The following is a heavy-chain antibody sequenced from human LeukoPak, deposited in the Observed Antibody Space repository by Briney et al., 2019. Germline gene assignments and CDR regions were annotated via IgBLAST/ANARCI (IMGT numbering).Heavy chain of an antibody. V-gene: IGHV4-4*07. CDR2: IYTSGST. D-gene: IGHD3-3*01. CDR3: AREDGRSFWSGYPGLIFDY. Sequence: SETLSLTCTVSGGSISSYYWSWIRQPAGKGLEWIGRIYTSGSTNYNPSLKSRVTMSVDTSKNQFSLKLSSVTAADTAVYYCAREDGRSFWSGYPGLIFDYWGQGTLVTVSS. CDR1: GGSISSYY. J-gene: IGHJ4*02.